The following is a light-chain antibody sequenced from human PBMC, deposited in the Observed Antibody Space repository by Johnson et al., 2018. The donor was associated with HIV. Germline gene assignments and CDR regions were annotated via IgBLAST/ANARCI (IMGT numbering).Light chain of an antibody. CDR1: SSNIGNNY. CDR3: GTWDSSLSASYV. Sequence: QPVLTQPPSVSAATGQKVTISCSGSSSNIGNNYVSWYQQLPGTAPKLLIYDNNKRPSGIPDRFSGSKSGTSATLGITGLQTGDEADYYCGTWDSSLSASYVFGTGTKVTVL. CDR2: DNN. V-gene: IGLV1-51*01. J-gene: IGLJ1*01.